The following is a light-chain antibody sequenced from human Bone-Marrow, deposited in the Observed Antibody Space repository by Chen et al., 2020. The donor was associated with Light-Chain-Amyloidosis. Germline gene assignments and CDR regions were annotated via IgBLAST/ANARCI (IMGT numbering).Light chain of an antibody. CDR2: RDT. J-gene: IGLJ2*01. CDR3: QSADSSGTYEVI. CDR1: DLPTKY. V-gene: IGLV3-25*03. Sequence: SNELTHPPPVSVSPGQTATITCSGDDLPTKYAYGYQQKPGQAPVLVIHRDTERPSGISERFSGSSSGPTATLTISGVQAEDEADYHCQSADSSGTYEVIFGGGTKLTVL.